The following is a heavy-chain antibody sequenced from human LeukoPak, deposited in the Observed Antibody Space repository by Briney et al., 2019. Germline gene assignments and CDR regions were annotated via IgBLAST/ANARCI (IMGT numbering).Heavy chain of an antibody. CDR2: MNPNSGNT. J-gene: IGHJ4*02. CDR1: GYTLTSYD. D-gene: IGHD3-3*01. Sequence: ASVKVSCKASGYTLTSYDINWVRQATGQGLEWMGWMNPNSGNTGYAQKFQGRVTMTRNTSISTAYMELSSLRSEDTAVYYCARGGSYDFWSGYRGTPLFDYWGQGTLVTVSS. CDR3: ARGGSYDFWSGYRGTPLFDY. V-gene: IGHV1-8*01.